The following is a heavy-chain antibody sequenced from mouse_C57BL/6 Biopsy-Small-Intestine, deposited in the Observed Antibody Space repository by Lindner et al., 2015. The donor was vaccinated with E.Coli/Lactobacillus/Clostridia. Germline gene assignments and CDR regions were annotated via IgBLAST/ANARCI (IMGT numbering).Heavy chain of an antibody. V-gene: IGHV1-82*01. CDR2: IYCGDGDT. D-gene: IGHD2-4*01. CDR3: ARRHYDYDWFAY. J-gene: IGHJ3*01. CDR1: GYSFRTSW. Sequence: VQLQESGPELVKPGASVSISCKASGYSFRTSWMNWVKQRPGKGLEWIGRIYCGDGDTDYNGRFKGKATLTADKSSSTAYMQLSSLTSEDSAVYFCARRHYDYDWFAYWGQGTPVTVSA.